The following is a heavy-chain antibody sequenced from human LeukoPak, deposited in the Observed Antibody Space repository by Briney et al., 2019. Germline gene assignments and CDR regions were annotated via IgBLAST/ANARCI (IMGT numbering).Heavy chain of an antibody. Sequence: GGSLRLSCAASGFTFRSYAMSWVRQAPGKGLEWVSAISGSGGSTYYADSVQGRFTISRDNSKNTLYLQMHSLRAEDTAVYYCAKIGEWLLFAHMDVWGKGTTVTVSS. J-gene: IGHJ6*03. CDR1: GFTFRSYA. V-gene: IGHV3-23*01. CDR2: ISGSGGST. CDR3: AKIGEWLLFAHMDV. D-gene: IGHD3-3*01.